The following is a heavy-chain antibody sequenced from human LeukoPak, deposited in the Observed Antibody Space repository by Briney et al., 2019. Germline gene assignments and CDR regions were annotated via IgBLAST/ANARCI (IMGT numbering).Heavy chain of an antibody. CDR2: IYYSGST. D-gene: IGHD3-22*01. CDR1: GGSISSSSYY. J-gene: IGHJ4*02. Sequence: SETLSLTCTVSGGSISSSSYYWGWIRQPPGKGLEWIGSIYYSGSTYYNPSLKSRVTISVDTSKNQFSLKLSPVTAADTAVYYCARHNPPTYYYDSSKLYYFDYWGQGTLVTVSS. CDR3: ARHNPPTYYYDSSKLYYFDY. V-gene: IGHV4-39*01.